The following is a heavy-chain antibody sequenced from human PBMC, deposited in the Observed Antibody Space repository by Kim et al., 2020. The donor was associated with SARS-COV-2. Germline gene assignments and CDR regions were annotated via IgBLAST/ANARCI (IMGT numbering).Heavy chain of an antibody. Sequence: GGSLRLSCAASGFTFSSYSMNWVRQAPGKGLEWVSSISSSSSYIYYADSVKGRFTISRDNAKNSLYLQMNSLRAEDTAVYYCARVGRRCTNGVCYEMKIYYYYGMDVWGQGTTVTVSS. J-gene: IGHJ6*02. D-gene: IGHD2-8*01. CDR1: GFTFSSYS. CDR3: ARVGRRCTNGVCYEMKIYYYYGMDV. V-gene: IGHV3-21*01. CDR2: ISSSSSYI.